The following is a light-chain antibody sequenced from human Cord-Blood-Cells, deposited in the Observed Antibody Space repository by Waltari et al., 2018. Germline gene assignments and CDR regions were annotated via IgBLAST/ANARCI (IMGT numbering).Light chain of an antibody. J-gene: IGLJ1*01. CDR1: SSDVGSYNL. V-gene: IGLV2-23*02. CDR3: CSYAGSSTYV. CDR2: EVS. Sequence: QSALTQPASVSGSPGQSITISCTGTSSDVGSYNLVSWYQQHPGKAPKLMIYEVSKPPSGVSNRFSGSKAGNTASLTISGLQAEDEADYYCCSYAGSSTYVFGTGTKVTVL.